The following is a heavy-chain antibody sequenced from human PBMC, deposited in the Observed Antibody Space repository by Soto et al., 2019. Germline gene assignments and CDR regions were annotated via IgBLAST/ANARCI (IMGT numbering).Heavy chain of an antibody. CDR3: TTNHWQYNCNEDSDDY. Sequence: EVQLVESGGGLVKPGGSLRLSCAASGFTFSNAWMSWVRQAPGKGLEWVGRIKSKTDGGTTDYAAPVKGRFTISRDDSKNTLYRQMNSLKTEETAVYYCTTNHWQYNCNEDSDDYWGQGTLVTVSS. CDR1: GFTFSNAW. V-gene: IGHV3-15*01. CDR2: IKSKTDGGTT. J-gene: IGHJ4*02. D-gene: IGHD1-20*01.